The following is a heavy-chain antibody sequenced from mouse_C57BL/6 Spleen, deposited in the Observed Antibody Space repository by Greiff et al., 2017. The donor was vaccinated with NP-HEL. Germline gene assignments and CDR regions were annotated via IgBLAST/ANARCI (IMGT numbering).Heavy chain of an antibody. CDR2: INPSNGGT. V-gene: IGHV1-53*01. CDR1: GYTFTSYW. J-gene: IGHJ2*01. Sequence: QVQLQQSGTELVKPGASVKLSCKASGYTFTSYWMHWVKQRPGQGLEWIGNINPSNGGTNYNEKFKSKATLTVDKSSSTAYMQLSSLTSEDSAVYYCARLGYTGYYFDYWGQGTTLTVSS. CDR3: ARLGYTGYYFDY.